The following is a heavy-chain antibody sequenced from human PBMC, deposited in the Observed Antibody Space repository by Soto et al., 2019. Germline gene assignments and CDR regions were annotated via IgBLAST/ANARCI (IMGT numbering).Heavy chain of an antibody. CDR1: GYTFANYG. J-gene: IGHJ6*02. D-gene: IGHD2-15*01. CDR2: ISPYKGNT. Sequence: GASVKVSCKASGYTFANYGISWLRQAPGQGLEWMGWISPYKGNTYDAQNLQGRVTMTTDTSTSTAYMELSSLRSEDTAVYYCAWDDIVVVVAATYGMDVWGQGTTVTVSS. CDR3: AWDDIVVVVAATYGMDV. V-gene: IGHV1-18*01.